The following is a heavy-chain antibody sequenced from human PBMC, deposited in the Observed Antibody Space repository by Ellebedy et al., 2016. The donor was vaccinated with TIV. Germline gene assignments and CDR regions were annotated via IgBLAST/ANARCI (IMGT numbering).Heavy chain of an antibody. CDR3: ARSGSGRGFGY. Sequence: SETLSLXXAVYGGSFSGYYWSWIRQSPGKGLEWIGDANDSGKTNYNASLKSRVSISVDTSKNQFSLKLSSVTAADTAVYYCARSGSGRGFGYWGQGILVTVSS. V-gene: IGHV4-34*01. CDR2: ANDSGKT. CDR1: GGSFSGYY. J-gene: IGHJ4*02. D-gene: IGHD2-15*01.